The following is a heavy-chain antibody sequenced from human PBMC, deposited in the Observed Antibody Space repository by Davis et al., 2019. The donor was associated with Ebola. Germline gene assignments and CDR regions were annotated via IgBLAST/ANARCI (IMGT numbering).Heavy chain of an antibody. J-gene: IGHJ4*02. D-gene: IGHD3-16*01. V-gene: IGHV4-4*07. Sequence: PSETLSLTCTVSGGSISSYYWSWIRQPAGKGLGWIGRIYTSGSTNYNPSLKSRVTISVDTSKNQFSLKLSSVTAADTAVYYCARVGDLVYDYWGQGTLVTVSS. CDR3: ARVGDLVYDY. CDR2: IYTSGST. CDR1: GGSISSYY.